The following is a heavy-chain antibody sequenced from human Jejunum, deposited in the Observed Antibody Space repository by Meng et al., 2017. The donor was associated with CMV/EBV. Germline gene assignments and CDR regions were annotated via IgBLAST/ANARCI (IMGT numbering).Heavy chain of an antibody. CDR3: VRHMLVTSGVMTAFDY. D-gene: IGHD3-16*01. CDR1: YTFTRFG. J-gene: IGHJ4*02. CDR2: ISPYNGNT. V-gene: IGHV1-18*01. Sequence: YTFTRFGISWVRQASGQGLEWMGWISPYNGNTNYAQKLQGRVTMTTDTSTSTAYMELRSLRSDDTAVYYCVRHMLVTSGVMTAFDYWGQGTLVTVSS.